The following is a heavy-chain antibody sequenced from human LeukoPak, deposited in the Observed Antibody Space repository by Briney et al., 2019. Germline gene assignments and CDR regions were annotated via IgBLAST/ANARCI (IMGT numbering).Heavy chain of an antibody. D-gene: IGHD6-6*01. Sequence: SETLSLTCTVSGGSISSGSYYWGWIRQPPGKGLEWIGSIYYSGSTYYNPSLKSRVTISVDTSKNQFSLKLSSVTAADTAVYYCARQSIAALGWFDPWGQGTLVTVSS. CDR3: ARQSIAALGWFDP. J-gene: IGHJ5*02. V-gene: IGHV4-39*01. CDR1: GGSISSGSYY. CDR2: IYYSGST.